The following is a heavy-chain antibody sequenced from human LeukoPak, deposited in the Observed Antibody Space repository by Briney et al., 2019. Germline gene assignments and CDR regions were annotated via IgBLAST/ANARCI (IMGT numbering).Heavy chain of an antibody. J-gene: IGHJ4*02. D-gene: IGHD3-9*01. CDR3: ATASRYFDWLSPSDY. Sequence: ASVKVSCKASGYTFTGYYMHWVRQAPGQGREWIGWVSPNSGGTNYAQKFQGRVTMTRDTSISTAYMELSRLRSDDTAVYYCATASRYFDWLSPSDYWGQGTLVTVSS. CDR2: VSPNSGGT. CDR1: GYTFTGYY. V-gene: IGHV1-2*02.